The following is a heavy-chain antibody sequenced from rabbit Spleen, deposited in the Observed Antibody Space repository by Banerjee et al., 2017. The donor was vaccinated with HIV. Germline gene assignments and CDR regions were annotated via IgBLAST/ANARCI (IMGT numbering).Heavy chain of an antibody. J-gene: IGHJ6*01. CDR3: ARDSGSSCSSYGMDL. D-gene: IGHD8-1*01. V-gene: IGHV1S45*01. CDR1: GFSFSSTHY. Sequence: QEQLVESGGGLVKPEGSLTLTCKASGFSFSSTHYMCWVRPAPGKGLEWIACIEGGSSTFSYFASWAKGRFTGSKASSTTVTRQMTSLTAADTATYFCARDSGSSCSSYGMDLWGPGTLVTVS. CDR2: IEGGSSTFS.